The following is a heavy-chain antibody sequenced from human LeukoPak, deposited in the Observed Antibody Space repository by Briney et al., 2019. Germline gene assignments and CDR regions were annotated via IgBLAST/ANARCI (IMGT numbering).Heavy chain of an antibody. CDR2: FDPEDGET. V-gene: IGHV1-24*01. CDR3: ATAPPRRPIGYCSSTSCYTRYFDY. CDR1: GYTLTELS. J-gene: IGHJ4*02. D-gene: IGHD2-2*02. Sequence: ASVKVSCKVSGYTLTELSMHWVRQAPGKGLEWMGGFDPEDGETIYAQKFQGRVTMTEDTSTDTAYMELSSLRSEDTAVYYCATAPPRRPIGYCSSTSCYTRYFDYWGQGTLVTVSS.